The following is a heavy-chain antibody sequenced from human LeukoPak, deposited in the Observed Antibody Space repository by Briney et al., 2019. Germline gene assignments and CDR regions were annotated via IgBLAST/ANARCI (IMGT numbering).Heavy chain of an antibody. Sequence: GGSLRLSCAASGFTVSSNYMSWVRQAPGKGLEWVSVIYSGASTYYADSVKGRFTISRDNSKNTLYLQMNSLRAEDTAVYYCARDKVYYYDSSGYSYYWYFDLWGRGTLVTVSS. CDR1: GFTVSSNY. J-gene: IGHJ2*01. V-gene: IGHV3-66*01. CDR2: IYSGAST. CDR3: ARDKVYYYDSSGYSYYWYFDL. D-gene: IGHD3-22*01.